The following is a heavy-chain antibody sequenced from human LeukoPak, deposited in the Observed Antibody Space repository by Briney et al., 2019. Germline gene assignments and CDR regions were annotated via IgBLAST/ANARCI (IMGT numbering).Heavy chain of an antibody. CDR3: ARAVGWFGERFDY. CDR1: GGSISSGGYY. V-gene: IGHV4-30-2*01. J-gene: IGHJ4*02. CDR2: IYHSGST. Sequence: KPSQTLSLTCTVSGGSISSGGYYWSWIRQPPGKGLEWIGYIYHSGSTYYNPSLKSRVTISVDRSKNQFSLKLSSVTAADTAVYYCARAVGWFGERFDYWGQGTLVTVSS. D-gene: IGHD3-10*01.